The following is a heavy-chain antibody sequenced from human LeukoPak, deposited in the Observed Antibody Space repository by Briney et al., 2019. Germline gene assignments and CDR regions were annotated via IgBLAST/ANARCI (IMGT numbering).Heavy chain of an antibody. CDR2: ISSSSSYI. J-gene: IGHJ4*02. D-gene: IGHD6-13*01. V-gene: IGHV3-21*01. CDR1: GFTFSSYS. CDR3: ARDGAAAAGRYFDY. Sequence: GGSLRLSCAASGFTFSSYSMNWVRQAPRKGLEWVSSISSSSSYIYYADSVKGRLTTSRDNAKSSLYLEMNSLRAEDTAVYYCARDGAAAAGRYFDYWGQGSLVTVSS.